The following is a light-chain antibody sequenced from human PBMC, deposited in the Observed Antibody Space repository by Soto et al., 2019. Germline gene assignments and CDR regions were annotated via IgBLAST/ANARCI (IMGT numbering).Light chain of an antibody. CDR1: QTTSDMY. Sequence: EIVLTQSPGTLSLSPGEGATLSCRASQTTSDMYVAWHQQKPGQAPRLLIYGTSSRATGVPDRFSGRGSGTDFTLTISRLEPEDFAVYSCQHFRRTFGQGTRLEIK. J-gene: IGKJ5*01. V-gene: IGKV3-20*01. CDR3: QHFRRT. CDR2: GTS.